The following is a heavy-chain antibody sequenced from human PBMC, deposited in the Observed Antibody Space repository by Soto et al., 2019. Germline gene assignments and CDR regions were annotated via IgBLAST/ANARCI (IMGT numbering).Heavy chain of an antibody. CDR1: GGTFSIYT. CDR2: IIPILGIA. CDR3: ARGVFYGSGSPIPPWFDP. V-gene: IGHV1-69*02. Sequence: SLKVSCKASGGTFSIYTISWVRQAPGQGLEWTGRIIPILGIANYAQKFQGRVTITADKSTSTAYMELSSLRSEDTAVYYCARGVFYGSGSPIPPWFDPGAREPWSPSPQ. D-gene: IGHD3-10*01. J-gene: IGHJ5*02.